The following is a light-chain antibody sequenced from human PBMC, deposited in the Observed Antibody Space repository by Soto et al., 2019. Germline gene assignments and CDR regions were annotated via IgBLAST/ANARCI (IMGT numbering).Light chain of an antibody. CDR1: TGAVTSGDY. J-gene: IGLJ1*01. V-gene: IGLV7-46*02. CDR2: DVS. Sequence: QAVVTQAPSVTVSPGQSITFTCTSSTGAVTSGDYASWYQQHPGQAPRPMIYDVSKQPSWSSDRFSGSNSGGKAALSLLGAQPEDEAEYYCMPSFSGDDFVFGTGTKVTVL. CDR3: MPSFSGDDFV.